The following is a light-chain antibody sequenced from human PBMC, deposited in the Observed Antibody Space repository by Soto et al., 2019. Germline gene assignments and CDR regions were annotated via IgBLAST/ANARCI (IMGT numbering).Light chain of an antibody. CDR2: KVS. CDR1: QSLVHSDGIAY. J-gene: IGKJ5*01. CDR3: MQGTHWPLT. Sequence: DVVMTQSPLSLPVTLGQPASSSCRSNQSLVHSDGIAYFSWFQQRPGRSPRRLIYKVSNRYSGVPTGFSGSGSGTDFAVKISRVDAEDVGVYYCMQGTHWPLTFGQGTRLEIK. V-gene: IGKV2-30*02.